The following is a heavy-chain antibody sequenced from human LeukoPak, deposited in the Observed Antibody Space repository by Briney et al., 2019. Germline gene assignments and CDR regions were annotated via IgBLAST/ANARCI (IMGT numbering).Heavy chain of an antibody. CDR1: GYTFTSYG. D-gene: IGHD4-23*01. CDR2: INPSGGST. CDR3: ASLAGGNSESSDAFDI. Sequence: GASVKVSCKASGYTFTSYGISWVRQAPGQGLEWMGIINPSGGSTSYAQKFQGRVTMTRDMSTSTVYMELSSLRSEDTAVYYCASLAGGNSESSDAFDIWGQGTMVTVSS. J-gene: IGHJ3*02. V-gene: IGHV1-46*01.